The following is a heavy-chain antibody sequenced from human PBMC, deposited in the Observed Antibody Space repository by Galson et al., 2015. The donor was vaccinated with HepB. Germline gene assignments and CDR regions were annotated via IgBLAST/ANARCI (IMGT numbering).Heavy chain of an antibody. CDR3: ARDLTPNDHRHWKD. Sequence: SVKVSCKASGYTFVNYGLIWVRQVPGQGLEWMGWISAYNGNRNYAQNFRGRLTLTTDTSTSTAYMELRSLRPDDTALYFCARDLTPNDHRHWKDWGQGTLVSVTS. CDR2: ISAYNGNR. J-gene: IGHJ4*02. V-gene: IGHV1-18*04. CDR1: GYTFVNYG. D-gene: IGHD4-23*01.